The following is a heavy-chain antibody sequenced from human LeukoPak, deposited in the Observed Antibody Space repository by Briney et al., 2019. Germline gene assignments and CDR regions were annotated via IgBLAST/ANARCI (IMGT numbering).Heavy chain of an antibody. J-gene: IGHJ4*02. CDR3: AKDLSGGDLTPNYFDY. CDR1: GFTFSSYA. V-gene: IGHV3-23*01. Sequence: GGSLRLSCAASGFTFSSYAMSWVRQAPGKGLEWVSDLSGSGSSTYYADSLKGRFTISRDNSKNTLYLQMNSLRAEDTAVYYCAKDLSGGDLTPNYFDYWGQGTLVTVSS. CDR2: LSGSGSST.